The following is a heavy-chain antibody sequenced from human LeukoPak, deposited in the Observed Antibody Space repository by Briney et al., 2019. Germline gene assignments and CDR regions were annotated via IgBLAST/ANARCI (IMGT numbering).Heavy chain of an antibody. D-gene: IGHD3-3*01. CDR3: AREQLYDFWSGYYKYYYYYYMDV. Sequence: GGSLRLSCAASGFTLNDYAMHWVRQAPGKGLEWVSGISWNSVTKGYADSVKGRFTISRDNTKNSLYLQMNSLRAEDTAVYYCAREQLYDFWSGYYKYYYYYYMDVWGKGTTVTVSS. J-gene: IGHJ6*03. CDR1: GFTLNDYA. CDR2: ISWNSVTK. V-gene: IGHV3-9*01.